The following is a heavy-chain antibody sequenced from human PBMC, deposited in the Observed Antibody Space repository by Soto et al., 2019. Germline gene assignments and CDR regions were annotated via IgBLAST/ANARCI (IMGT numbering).Heavy chain of an antibody. D-gene: IGHD3-16*01. Sequence: QVQLVESGGGVVQPGRSLRLSCAASGFTFSIYGMHWVRQAPGKGLEWVAVIWNDGSNKYYGDSVKGRFTISRDNSKNTLYLHMNSLRADDTAVYYCARAVGPFDYWDQGTLVTVSS. CDR1: GFTFSIYG. CDR3: ARAVGPFDY. J-gene: IGHJ4*02. CDR2: IWNDGSNK. V-gene: IGHV3-33*01.